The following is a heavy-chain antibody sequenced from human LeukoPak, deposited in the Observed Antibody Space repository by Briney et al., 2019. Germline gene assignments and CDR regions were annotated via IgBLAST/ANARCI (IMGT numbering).Heavy chain of an antibody. Sequence: SETLSLTCTVSGGSISSSSYYWGWIRQPPGKGLEWLGSIYYSGSTYYNPPLKSRVTISVDTSKNQFSLKLSSVTAADTAVYYCARSLVRGVVIMGGTVDYWGQGTLVTVSS. V-gene: IGHV4-39*01. D-gene: IGHD3-3*01. CDR3: ARSLVRGVVIMGGTVDY. CDR2: IYYSGST. CDR1: GGSISSSSYY. J-gene: IGHJ4*02.